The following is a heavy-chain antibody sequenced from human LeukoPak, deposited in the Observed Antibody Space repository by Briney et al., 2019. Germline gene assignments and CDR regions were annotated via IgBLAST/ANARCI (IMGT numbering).Heavy chain of an antibody. CDR2: IYHSGST. Sequence: SETLSLTCTVSGGSISSGGYYWSWIRQPPGKGLEWIGYIYHSGSTYYNPSLKSRVTISVDRSKNRFSLKLSSVTAADTAVYYCARGGYSSSWFNWGQGTLVTVSS. V-gene: IGHV4-30-2*01. D-gene: IGHD6-13*01. CDR3: ARGGYSSSWFN. J-gene: IGHJ4*02. CDR1: GGSISSGGYY.